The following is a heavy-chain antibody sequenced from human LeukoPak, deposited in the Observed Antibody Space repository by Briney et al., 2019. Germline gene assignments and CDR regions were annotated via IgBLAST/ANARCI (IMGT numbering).Heavy chain of an antibody. V-gene: IGHV3-21*01. J-gene: IGHJ4*02. CDR2: ISSSSSYI. CDR3: ARDDGVIAAAGTGRAVFDY. CDR1: GFTFSSYS. Sequence: GGSLRLSCAASGFTFSSYSMNWVRQAPGKGLEWVSSISSSSSYIYYADPVKGRFTISRDNAKNSLYLQMNSLRAEDTAVYYCARDDGVIAAAGTGRAVFDYWGQGTLVTVSS. D-gene: IGHD6-13*01.